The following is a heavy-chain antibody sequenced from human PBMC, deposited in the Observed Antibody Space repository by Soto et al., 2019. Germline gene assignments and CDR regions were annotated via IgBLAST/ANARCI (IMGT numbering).Heavy chain of an antibody. D-gene: IGHD6-6*01. CDR2: ISYDGSNK. V-gene: IGHV3-30*18. CDR1: GFTFSSYG. J-gene: IGHJ2*01. Sequence: QVQLVESGGGVVQPGRSLRLSCAASGFTFSSYGMHWVRQAPGKGLEWVAVISYDGSNKYYADSVKGRFTISRDNAKNSLYLEMNSLRAEDTAVYYFSNWGLEYSSSSWGVEYLDHWGRGTLVTVSS. CDR3: SNWGLEYSSSSWGVEYLDH.